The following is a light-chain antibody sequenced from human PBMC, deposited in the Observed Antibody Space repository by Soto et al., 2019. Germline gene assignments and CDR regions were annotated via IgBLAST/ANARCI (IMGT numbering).Light chain of an antibody. CDR1: HSVSTR. CDR3: QHYTNWPLT. CDR2: DAS. V-gene: IGKV3-15*01. J-gene: IGKJ4*01. Sequence: EIVTTQSPATLSVSPGERATLSCRASHSVSTRLAWYQQKPGQAPRLLIYDASTRATGLPARFSGSGSGTDFTLTISSLQSEDFAVYYCQHYTNWPLTFGGGTKVEIK.